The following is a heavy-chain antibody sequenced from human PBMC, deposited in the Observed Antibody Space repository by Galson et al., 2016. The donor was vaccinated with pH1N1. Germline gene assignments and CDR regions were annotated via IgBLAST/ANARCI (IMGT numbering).Heavy chain of an antibody. CDR1: GFTFSSYV. CDR2: IRYDGSNNDGSNK. V-gene: IGHV3-30*02. Sequence: SLRLSCAASGFTFSSYVMHWVRQAPGKGLEWVAFIRYDGSNNDGSNKYYIDSVKGRFTVSRDNSKNTLYLQMRSLRAEDTAVYYCAKKMGFGDLLYNFDYWGQGTLVTVSS. J-gene: IGHJ4*02. D-gene: IGHD3-10*01. CDR3: AKKMGFGDLLYNFDY.